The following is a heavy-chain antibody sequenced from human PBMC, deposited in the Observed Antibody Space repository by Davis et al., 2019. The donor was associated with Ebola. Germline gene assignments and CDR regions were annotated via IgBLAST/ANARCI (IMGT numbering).Heavy chain of an antibody. V-gene: IGHV1-46*01. D-gene: IGHD3-22*01. CDR2: INPSGGST. CDR3: ARAYYYDSSGSLIGY. CDR1: GYTFTSYY. Sequence: AASVKVSCKASGYTFTSYYMHWVRQAPGQGLEWMGIINPSGGSTSNEQKFQGRVTMTRDTSTSTVYMELSSLRSEDTAVYYCARAYYYDSSGSLIGYWGQGTLVTVSS. J-gene: IGHJ4*02.